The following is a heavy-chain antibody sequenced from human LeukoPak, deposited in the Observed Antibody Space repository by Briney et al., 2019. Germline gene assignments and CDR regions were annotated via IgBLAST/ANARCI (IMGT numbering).Heavy chain of an antibody. CDR3: ARDPQSLFDY. CDR1: GFTFSSYA. V-gene: IGHV3-30*04. J-gene: IGHJ4*02. Sequence: PGGSLRLSCAASGFTFSSYAMHWVRQAPGKGLEWVAVISYDGSNKYYADSVKGRFTISRDNSKNTLYLQMNSLRAEDTAVYYCARDPQSLFDYWGQGTLVTVSS. CDR2: ISYDGSNK.